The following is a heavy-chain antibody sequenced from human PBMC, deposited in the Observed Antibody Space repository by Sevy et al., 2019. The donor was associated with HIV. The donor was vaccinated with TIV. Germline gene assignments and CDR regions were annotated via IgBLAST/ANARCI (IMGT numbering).Heavy chain of an antibody. CDR1: GFTFSSYS. Sequence: RGYLRLSCAASGFTFSSYSMNWVRQAPGKGLEWVSSISSSSSYIYYADSVKGRFTVSRDNAKNSLYLQMNSLRAEDTAVHYCARDVVTSLFDYWGQGTLVTVSS. D-gene: IGHD2-21*02. CDR2: ISSSSSYI. CDR3: ARDVVTSLFDY. V-gene: IGHV3-21*01. J-gene: IGHJ4*02.